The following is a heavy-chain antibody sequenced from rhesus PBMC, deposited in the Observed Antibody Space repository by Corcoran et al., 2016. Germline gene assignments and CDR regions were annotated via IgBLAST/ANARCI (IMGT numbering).Heavy chain of an antibody. V-gene: IGHV4-65*01. CDR2: ISGSSGST. CDR1: GCSISSRNW. CDR3: ARVDYSSGWYDWYFDL. J-gene: IGHJ2*01. D-gene: IGHD6-31*01. Sequence: QVQLQESGPGLVKPSETLSLTCAVSGCSISSRNWWSWIPQPPGKGLEWIGYISGSSGSTYYNPSLKSRVTISTDTSKNQFSLKLSSVTAADTAVYYCARVDYSSGWYDWYFDLWGPGTPITISS.